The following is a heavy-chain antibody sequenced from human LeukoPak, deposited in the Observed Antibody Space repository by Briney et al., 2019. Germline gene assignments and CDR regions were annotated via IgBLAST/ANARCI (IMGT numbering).Heavy chain of an antibody. V-gene: IGHV4-34*01. CDR3: ARVRITIFGVVINPGTDALDI. J-gene: IGHJ3*02. D-gene: IGHD3-3*01. CDR1: GGSFSGYY. CDR2: INHSGST. Sequence: PSETLSLTCAVYGGSFSGYYWSWIRQPPGKGLEWIGEINHSGSTNYNPSLKSRVTISVDTSKSQFSLKLSSVTAADTAVYYCARVRITIFGVVINPGTDALDIWGQGTMVTVSS.